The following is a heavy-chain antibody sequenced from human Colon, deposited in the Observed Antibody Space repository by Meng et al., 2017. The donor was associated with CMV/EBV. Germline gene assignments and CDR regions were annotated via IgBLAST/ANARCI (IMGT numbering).Heavy chain of an antibody. CDR1: GFSLSTYE. D-gene: IGHD2-2*01. V-gene: IGHV3-48*03. Sequence: GESLKISCAASGFSLSTYEMNWVRRAPGKGLEWVAYISGSSNTIYYANSAKGRFSVSRHNAKNSLYLQMYNLRAEDTAVYYCAREKSHCSSTDCYLVNGMDYWGQGTLVTVSS. CDR3: AREKSHCSSTDCYLVNGMDY. J-gene: IGHJ4*02. CDR2: ISGSSNTI.